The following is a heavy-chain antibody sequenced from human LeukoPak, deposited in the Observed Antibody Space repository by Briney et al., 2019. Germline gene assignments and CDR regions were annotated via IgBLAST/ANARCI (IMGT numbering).Heavy chain of an antibody. Sequence: ASVTVSCKASGYTFTGYYMHWVRQAPGQGLEWMGWISAYNGNTNYAQKLQGRVTMTTDTSTSTAYMELRSLRSDDTAVYYCARDSRYDFWSGYYSSPSNYGMDVWGQGTTVTVSS. V-gene: IGHV1-18*04. CDR2: ISAYNGNT. CDR3: ARDSRYDFWSGYYSSPSNYGMDV. CDR1: GYTFTGYY. J-gene: IGHJ6*02. D-gene: IGHD3-3*01.